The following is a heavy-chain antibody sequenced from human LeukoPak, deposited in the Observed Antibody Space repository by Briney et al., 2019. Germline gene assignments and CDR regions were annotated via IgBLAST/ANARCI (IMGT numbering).Heavy chain of an antibody. V-gene: IGHV4-4*07. J-gene: IGHJ4*02. D-gene: IGHD1-26*01. CDR1: GGSISSYY. Sequence: SETLSLTCTVSGGSISSYYWSWIRQPAGKGLEWIGRIYTSGSTNYNPSLKSRVTISVDTSKNQFSLKLSSVTAADTAVYYCARGLRRGTYFDYWGQGTLVTVSS. CDR2: IYTSGST. CDR3: ARGLRRGTYFDY.